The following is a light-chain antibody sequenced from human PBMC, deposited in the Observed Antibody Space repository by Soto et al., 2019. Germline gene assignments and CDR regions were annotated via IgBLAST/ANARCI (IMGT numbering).Light chain of an antibody. CDR2: AVS. CDR1: SSDIGSYNH. CDR3: ISYTDRQSYL. V-gene: IGLV2-14*01. J-gene: IGLJ1*01. Sequence: QSVLAQPASVSGSPGQSITISCSGTSSDIGSYNHVAWYQQFPGKSPKLIIYAVSDRPSGVSDRCSGSKSGISASLTISGLQTEDEADYYCISYTDRQSYLFGTGTKVTVL.